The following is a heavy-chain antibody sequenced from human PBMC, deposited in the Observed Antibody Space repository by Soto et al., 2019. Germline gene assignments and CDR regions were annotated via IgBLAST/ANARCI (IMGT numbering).Heavy chain of an antibody. CDR1: GFTFSSYW. D-gene: IGHD3-3*01. J-gene: IGHJ4*02. CDR3: ARTDFWSGYYFDY. CDR2: IKQDGSEK. V-gene: IGHV3-7*01. Sequence: GGSLRLSCAASGFTFSSYWMSWVRQAPGKGLEWVANIKQDGSEKYYVDSVKGRLTISRDNAKNSLYLQMNSLRAEDTAVYYCARTDFWSGYYFDYWGQGTLVTVSS.